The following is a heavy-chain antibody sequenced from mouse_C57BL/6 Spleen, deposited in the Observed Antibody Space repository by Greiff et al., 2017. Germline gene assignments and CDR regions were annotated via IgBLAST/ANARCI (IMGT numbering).Heavy chain of an antibody. CDR1: GFSLTSYA. CDR2: IWTGGGT. CDR3: ASSYYDDDAWFAY. Sequence: QVQLQQSGPGLVAPSQRLSITCTVSGFSLTSYAISWVRQPPGKGLEWLGVIWTGGGTNYNSALKSRLSISKDNSKSQVFLKMNSLQTDDTARYYCASSYYDDDAWFAYWGQGTLVTVSA. D-gene: IGHD2-4*01. J-gene: IGHJ3*01. V-gene: IGHV2-9-1*01.